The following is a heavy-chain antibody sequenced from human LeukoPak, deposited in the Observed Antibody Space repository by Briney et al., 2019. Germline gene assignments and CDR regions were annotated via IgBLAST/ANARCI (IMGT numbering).Heavy chain of an antibody. D-gene: IGHD3-10*01. CDR1: GYTFTTCT. Sequence: ASVKVSCKASGYTFTTCTMNWVRQAPGQGLEWMGWINTNTGTPTYAQAFRGRFVFSVDTSVSTAYLHISGLKPDDTAVYCCARGRFGEVASGDFWGQGTQVTVSS. J-gene: IGHJ4*02. CDR3: ARGRFGEVASGDF. CDR2: INTNTGTP. V-gene: IGHV7-4-1*02.